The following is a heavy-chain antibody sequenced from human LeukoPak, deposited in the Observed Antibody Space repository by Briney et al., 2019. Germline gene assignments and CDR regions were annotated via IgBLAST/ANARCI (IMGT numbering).Heavy chain of an antibody. J-gene: IGHJ4*02. CDR1: GFTFSAYH. Sequence: GGSLRLSCAASGFTFSAYHINWVRQAPGKGLEWISYISTTGTTIHYADSVKGRFTISRDNAKNSLYLQMNSLRAEDTAVYYCARGSTYYDSSGQVPFDYWGQGTLVTVSS. V-gene: IGHV3-48*01. CDR3: ARGSTYYDSSGQVPFDY. CDR2: ISTTGTTI. D-gene: IGHD3-22*01.